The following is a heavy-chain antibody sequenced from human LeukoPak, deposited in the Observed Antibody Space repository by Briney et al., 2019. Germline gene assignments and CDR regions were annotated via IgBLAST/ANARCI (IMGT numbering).Heavy chain of an antibody. CDR3: ARQPHPRGYFDY. J-gene: IGHJ4*02. CDR2: IYYSGST. V-gene: IGHV4-59*08. D-gene: IGHD3-10*01. Sequence: SETLSLTCTVSGGSISSYYWSWIRQPPGKGLEWIGYIYYSGSTNYNPSLKSRVTISVDTSKNQFSLKLSSVTAADAAVYYCARQPHPRGYFDYWGQGTLAPSPQ. CDR1: GGSISSYY.